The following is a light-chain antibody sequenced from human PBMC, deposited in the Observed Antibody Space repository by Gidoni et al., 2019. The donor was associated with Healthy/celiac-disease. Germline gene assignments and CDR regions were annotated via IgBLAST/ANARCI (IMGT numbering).Light chain of an antibody. Sequence: QSVLTQPPSASGHPGQRVTISCSGSSSNIGSNYVYWYQPLPGTAPKLLIYRNNQRPSGVPDRFSGSKSGTSASLAISGLRSEDEADYYCAAWDDSLSGAVFGGGTQLTVL. CDR3: AAWDDSLSGAV. CDR2: RNN. V-gene: IGLV1-47*01. CDR1: SSNIGSNY. J-gene: IGLJ7*01.